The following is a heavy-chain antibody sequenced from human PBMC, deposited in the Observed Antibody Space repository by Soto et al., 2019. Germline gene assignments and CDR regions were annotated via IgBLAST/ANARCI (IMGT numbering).Heavy chain of an antibody. V-gene: IGHV3-30-3*01. CDR1: GFTFSSYA. CDR3: AREAKGYGDYEGGWFDY. D-gene: IGHD4-17*01. J-gene: IGHJ4*02. Sequence: QVQLVESGGGVVQPGRSLRLSCAASGFTFSSYAMHWVRQAPGKGLEWVAVISYDGSNKYYADSVKGRFTISRDNSKNTLYLQMNSLRAEDAAVYYCAREAKGYGDYEGGWFDYWGQGTLVTVSS. CDR2: ISYDGSNK.